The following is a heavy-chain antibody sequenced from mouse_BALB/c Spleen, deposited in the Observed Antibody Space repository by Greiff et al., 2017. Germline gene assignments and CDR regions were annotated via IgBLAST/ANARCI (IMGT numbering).Heavy chain of an antibody. V-gene: IGHV2-6-4*01. D-gene: IGHD2-10*02. CDR2: IWGGGST. CDR1: GFSLSRYS. Sequence: VQLKESGPGLVAPSQSLSITCTASGFSLSRYSVHWVRQPPGKGLEWLGMIWGGGSTDYNSALKSSLSISKDNSKSQVFLKMNSLQTDDAAMYYCARNGYGNYLYYAMDYWGQGTSVTVSS. J-gene: IGHJ4*01. CDR3: ARNGYGNYLYYAMDY.